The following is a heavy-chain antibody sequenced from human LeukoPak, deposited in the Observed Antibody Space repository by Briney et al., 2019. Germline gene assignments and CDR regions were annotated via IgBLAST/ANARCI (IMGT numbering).Heavy chain of an antibody. Sequence: SETLSLTCTVSGDTISGFSWSWIRQPAGKGLEWIGRIYSSGSTNYSPPLRSRVTMSVDTKNQFSLKVNSVTAADTAVYYCAKDRAGFFDDWGQGTLVTVSS. D-gene: IGHD6-13*01. J-gene: IGHJ4*02. CDR1: GDTISGFS. V-gene: IGHV4-4*07. CDR2: IYSSGST. CDR3: AKDRAGFFDD.